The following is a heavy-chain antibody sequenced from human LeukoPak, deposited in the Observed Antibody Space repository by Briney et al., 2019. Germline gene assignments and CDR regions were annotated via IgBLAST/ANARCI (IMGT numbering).Heavy chain of an antibody. CDR3: ARQVDTAMVVNWFDP. CDR2: IYPGDPDT. V-gene: IGHV5-51*01. D-gene: IGHD5-18*01. J-gene: IGHJ5*02. Sequence: GESLKISCKGSGYSFTSYWIGWVRQTPGKGLEWMGIIYPGDPDTRYSPSFQGQVTISADKSISTAYLQWSSLKASDTAMYYCARQVDTAMVVNWFDPWGQGTLVAVSS. CDR1: GYSFTSYW.